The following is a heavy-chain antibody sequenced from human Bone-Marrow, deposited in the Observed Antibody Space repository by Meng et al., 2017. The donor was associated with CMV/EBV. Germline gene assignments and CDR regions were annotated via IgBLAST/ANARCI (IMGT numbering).Heavy chain of an antibody. Sequence: SGVELKGPGAPVKCSCKASGYTFNTYGISWFRQAPGQGLEWMGWISGDHGNTNYAQNFQDRVSMTTDTSTSTVYMELSSLRSDDTAVYYCARDAGNGRLTVDYWGQGTLVTVSS. CDR3: ARDAGNGRLTVDY. CDR2: ISGDHGNT. D-gene: IGHD6-13*01. V-gene: IGHV1-18*01. CDR1: GYTFNTYG. J-gene: IGHJ4*02.